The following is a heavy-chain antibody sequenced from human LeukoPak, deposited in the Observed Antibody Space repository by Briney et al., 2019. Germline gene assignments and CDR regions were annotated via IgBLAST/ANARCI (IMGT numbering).Heavy chain of an antibody. CDR1: GYTFTSYA. D-gene: IGHD1-26*01. J-gene: IGHJ5*02. V-gene: IGHV1-3*03. CDR2: INAGNGNT. Sequence: GASVKVSCKASGYTFTSYAMHWVRQAPGQRLEWMGWINAGNGNTKYSQEFQGRVTITRDTSASTAYMELSSLRSEDTAIYYCARDNSVGDNAWCFDPWGQGTLVTVSS. CDR3: ARDNSVGDNAWCFDP.